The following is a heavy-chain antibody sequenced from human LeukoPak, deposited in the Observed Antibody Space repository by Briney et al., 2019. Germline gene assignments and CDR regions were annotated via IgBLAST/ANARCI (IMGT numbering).Heavy chain of an antibody. D-gene: IGHD1-1*01. CDR3: AKGNWNQYYFDH. CDR1: GFMFSNYA. J-gene: IGHJ4*02. V-gene: IGHV3-23*01. CDR2: ISDSGDST. Sequence: GGSLRLSCAASGFMFSNYAMNWVRQAPGKGLEWVSGISDSGDSTYYADSVKGRFTISRDTSKNTLYLQMNSLRAEDTAIYYCAKGNWNQYYFDHWGQGTLVTVSS.